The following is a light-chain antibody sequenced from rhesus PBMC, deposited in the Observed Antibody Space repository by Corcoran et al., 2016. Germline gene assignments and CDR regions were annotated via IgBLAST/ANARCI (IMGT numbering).Light chain of an antibody. Sequence: EIVMTQSPATLSLSPGETATLSCRASERVGSYLAWYKQKPGQVPKLLVHSAYFRATGIPDRFSGSGSRTEFTLTISSLEPEDVGVYHCQQYNDLLLTFGRGTKVEIK. CDR1: ERVGSY. CDR2: SAY. CDR3: QQYNDLLLT. V-gene: IGKV3-40*03. J-gene: IGKJ4*01.